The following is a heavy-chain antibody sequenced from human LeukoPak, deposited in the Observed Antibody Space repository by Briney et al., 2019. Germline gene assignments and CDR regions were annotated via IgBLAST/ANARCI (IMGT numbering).Heavy chain of an antibody. D-gene: IGHD2-2*01. V-gene: IGHV1-2*02. CDR3: ARDLAVVVPASDY. J-gene: IGHJ4*02. Sequence: ASVTVSCKASGYTFTGYYMHWVRQPPGQGLEWMGWINPNSGGTNYAQKFQGRVTMTRDTSISTAYMELSRLRSDDTAVYYCARDLAVVVPASDYWGQGTLVTASS. CDR1: GYTFTGYY. CDR2: INPNSGGT.